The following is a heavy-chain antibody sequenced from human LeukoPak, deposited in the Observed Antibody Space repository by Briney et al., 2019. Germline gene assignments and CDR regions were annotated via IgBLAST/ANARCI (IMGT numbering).Heavy chain of an antibody. CDR2: IYYSGST. CDR1: GGSISSYY. J-gene: IGHJ3*02. CDR3: ARGTSRGITMVRGPMAAFDI. D-gene: IGHD3-10*01. Sequence: SETLSLTCTVSGGSISSYYWSWIRQPPGKGLEWIGYIYYSGSTNYNPSLKSRVTISVDTSKNQFSLKLSSVTAADTAVYYCARGTSRGITMVRGPMAAFDIWGQGTMVTVSS. V-gene: IGHV4-59*01.